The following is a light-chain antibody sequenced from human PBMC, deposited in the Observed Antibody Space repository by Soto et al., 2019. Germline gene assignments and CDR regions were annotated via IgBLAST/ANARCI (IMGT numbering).Light chain of an antibody. CDR2: GNS. Sequence: QSVLTQPPSVSGAPGQRVTISCTGSSSNIGAGYDVHWYQQLPGTAPKLLIYGNSNRPSGVPDRFSGSKSGTSASLAITGRQAEEEADYYCQSYDSSRSGVVFGGGTKLTVL. CDR1: SSNIGAGYD. J-gene: IGLJ2*01. V-gene: IGLV1-40*01. CDR3: QSYDSSRSGVV.